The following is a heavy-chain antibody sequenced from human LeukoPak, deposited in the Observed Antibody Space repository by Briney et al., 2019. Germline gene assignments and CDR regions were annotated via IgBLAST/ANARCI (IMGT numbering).Heavy chain of an antibody. V-gene: IGHV1-58*02. D-gene: IGHD3-9*01. Sequence: ASVKVSCKSSGFTFTSSAMQWVRQARGQRLEWIGWIVVGSGNTNYAQKFQERVTITRDMSTSTAYMELSSLRSEDTAVYYCAADDILTGPDYYYYYYMDVWGKGTTVTISS. CDR3: AADDILTGPDYYYYYYMDV. J-gene: IGHJ6*03. CDR2: IVVGSGNT. CDR1: GFTFTSSA.